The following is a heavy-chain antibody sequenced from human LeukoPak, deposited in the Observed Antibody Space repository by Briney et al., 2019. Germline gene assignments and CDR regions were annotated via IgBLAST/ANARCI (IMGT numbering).Heavy chain of an antibody. CDR1: GGSFSDYY. J-gene: IGHJ4*02. CDR3: ARLPYYYGSGSFDY. CDR2: INHSGST. V-gene: IGHV4-34*01. D-gene: IGHD3-10*01. Sequence: NSSETLSLTCAVYGGSFSDYYWSWIRQPPGKGLEWIGEINHSGSTNYNPSLKSRVTISVDTSKNQFSLKLSSVTAADTAVYYCARLPYYYGSGSFDYWGQGTLVTVSS.